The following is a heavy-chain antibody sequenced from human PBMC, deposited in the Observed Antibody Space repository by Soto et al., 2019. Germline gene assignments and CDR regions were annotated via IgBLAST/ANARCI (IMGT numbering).Heavy chain of an antibody. Sequence: PSETLSLTCTVSGGSISSGVYYWSWIRQHPGKGLEWIGYIYYSGSTYYNPSLKSRVTISVDTSKNQLSLKLSSVTAADTAVYYCARVGGYDSNYYGMDVWGQGTTVTVS. CDR2: IYYSGST. CDR3: ARVGGYDSNYYGMDV. CDR1: GGSISSGVYY. D-gene: IGHD5-12*01. V-gene: IGHV4-31*03. J-gene: IGHJ6*02.